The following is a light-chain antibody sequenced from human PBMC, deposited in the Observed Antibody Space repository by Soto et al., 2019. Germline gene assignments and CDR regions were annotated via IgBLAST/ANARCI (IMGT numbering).Light chain of an antibody. Sequence: QSALTQPASVSGSPGQSITISCTRTSSDIGGYDYVSWYQHHPGKAPKFIIYGVTNRPSGVSHRFSGSKSANTASLTISGLQAEDEADYYCTSYTSSSTHVFGTGTKVTVL. CDR2: GVT. CDR3: TSYTSSSTHV. J-gene: IGLJ1*01. V-gene: IGLV2-14*01. CDR1: SSDIGGYDY.